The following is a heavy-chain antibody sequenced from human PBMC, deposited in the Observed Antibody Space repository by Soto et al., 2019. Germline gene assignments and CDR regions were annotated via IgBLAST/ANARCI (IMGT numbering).Heavy chain of an antibody. V-gene: IGHV4-38-2*02. J-gene: IGHJ4*02. D-gene: IGHD3-16*02. Sequence: SETLSLTCAVFGYSISSGYYWGWIRQPPGKGLEWIGSIYHSGSTYYNPSLKSRVTISVDTSKNQFSLKLSSVTAADTAVYYCARDGPIMITFGGVIVRTQIDYWGQGTLVTVS. CDR2: IYHSGST. CDR3: ARDGPIMITFGGVIVRTQIDY. CDR1: GYSISSGYY.